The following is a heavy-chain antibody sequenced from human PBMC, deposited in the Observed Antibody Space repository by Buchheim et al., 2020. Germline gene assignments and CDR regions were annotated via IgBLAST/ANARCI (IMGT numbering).Heavy chain of an antibody. D-gene: IGHD2-21*02. J-gene: IGHJ6*02. CDR3: ARESDCGGDCYSVGYYYGMDV. V-gene: IGHV3-74*01. CDR1: GFTFSSYW. CDR2: INSDGSST. Sequence: EVQLVESGGGLVQPGGSLRLSCAASGFTFSSYWMHWVRQAPGKGLVWVSRINSDGSSTSYADSVTGRFTISRDNAKNTLYLQMNSLRAEDTAVYYCARESDCGGDCYSVGYYYGMDVWGQGTT.